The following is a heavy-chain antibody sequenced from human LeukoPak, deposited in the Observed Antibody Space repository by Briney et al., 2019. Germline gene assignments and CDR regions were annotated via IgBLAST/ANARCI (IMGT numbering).Heavy chain of an antibody. CDR2: TYYRSKWYN. J-gene: IGHJ2*01. V-gene: IGHV6-1*01. CDR3: VRDYPADYWYFDL. Sequence: SQTLSLTCAISGDSVSTNSGAWNWIRQSPSRGLEWLGRTYYRSKWYNDYAISVKSRISINPDTSKNQFSLHLNSVTPEDTAVYYCVRDYPADYWYFDLWGRGTLVTVSS. CDR1: GDSVSTNSGA.